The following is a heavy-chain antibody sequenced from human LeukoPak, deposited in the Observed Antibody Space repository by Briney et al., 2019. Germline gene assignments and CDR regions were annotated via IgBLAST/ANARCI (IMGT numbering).Heavy chain of an antibody. CDR3: ARDGNFGYDAFDI. J-gene: IGHJ3*02. CDR2: IWDDGSNK. V-gene: IGHV3-33*08. D-gene: IGHD3-10*01. Sequence: HPGGSLRLSCAASGFTFSSYGMHWVRQAPGKGLEWVAVIWDDGSNKYYAESVKGRFTISRDNSKNTLYLQVNSLRAEDTAVYYCARDGNFGYDAFDIWGQGTMVTVSS. CDR1: GFTFSSYG.